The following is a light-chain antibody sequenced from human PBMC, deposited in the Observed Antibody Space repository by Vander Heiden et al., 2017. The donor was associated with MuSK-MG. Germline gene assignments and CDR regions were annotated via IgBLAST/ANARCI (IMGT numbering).Light chain of an antibody. CDR2: LGS. CDR3: MQGLKTPWT. J-gene: IGKJ1*01. Sequence: DIVMTQAPLSLPVTPGEPASISCRSSQSLLHSNGNNYLFWYLQKPGQSPQVLIYLGSNRASGVPDRFSGSGSGTDFTLKISRVEADDVGVYYCMQGLKTPWTFGQGTRVEIK. CDR1: QSLLHSNGNNY. V-gene: IGKV2-28*01.